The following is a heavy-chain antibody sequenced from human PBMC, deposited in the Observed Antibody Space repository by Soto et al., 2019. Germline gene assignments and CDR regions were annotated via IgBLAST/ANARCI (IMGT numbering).Heavy chain of an antibody. Sequence: ASVKVSCKASGYSFTNYGISWVRQAPGQGLEWMGWISGHNGNTNYAQKLQGRVTMTTDTSTSTAYMELRSLRSDDTAVYYCARVHCGGDCRPGEWFYYYGMDVWGQGTTVTVSS. J-gene: IGHJ6*02. V-gene: IGHV1-18*01. CDR3: ARVHCGGDCRPGEWFYYYGMDV. CDR2: ISGHNGNT. CDR1: GYSFTNYG. D-gene: IGHD2-21*01.